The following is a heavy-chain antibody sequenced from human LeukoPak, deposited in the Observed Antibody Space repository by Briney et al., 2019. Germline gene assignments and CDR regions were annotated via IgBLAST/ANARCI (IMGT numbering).Heavy chain of an antibody. CDR1: GGSISSSNW. J-gene: IGHJ6*03. Sequence: TLSLTCAVSGGSISSSNWWSWVRQPPGKGLEWIGEIYHSGSTNYNPSLKSRVTISVDTSKNQFSLKLSSVTAADTAVYYCERLHSGLVSPRYYMDVWGKGTTVTISS. D-gene: IGHD3/OR15-3a*01. CDR3: ERLHSGLVSPRYYMDV. V-gene: IGHV4-4*02. CDR2: IYHSGST.